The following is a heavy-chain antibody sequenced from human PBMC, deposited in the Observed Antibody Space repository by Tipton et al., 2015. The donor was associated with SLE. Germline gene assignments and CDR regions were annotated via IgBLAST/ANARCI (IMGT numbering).Heavy chain of an antibody. D-gene: IGHD5-18*01. V-gene: IGHV4-59*01. J-gene: IGHJ4*02. Sequence: TLSLTCTVSGGSISSYYWSWIRQSPGKGLEWIGYISYSGSTNYNPSLKSRVTISVDTSKNQFSLKLSSVTAADTAVYYCARAPLSSAMVTHFDYWGQGTLVTVSS. CDR3: ARAPLSSAMVTHFDY. CDR2: ISYSGST. CDR1: GGSISSYY.